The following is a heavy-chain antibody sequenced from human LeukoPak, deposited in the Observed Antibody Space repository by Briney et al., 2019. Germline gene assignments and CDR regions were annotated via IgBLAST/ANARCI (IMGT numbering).Heavy chain of an antibody. CDR2: IYYSGST. CDR3: AREGQYYFDY. J-gene: IGHJ4*02. CDR1: GGPFSGYY. D-gene: IGHD6-19*01. V-gene: IGHV4-59*01. Sequence: SETLSLTCAVYGGPFSGYYWTWIRQPPGKGLEWIGYIYYSGSTNYNPSLKSRVTISVDTSKNQFSLRLSSVTAADTAMYYCAREGQYYFDYWGQGTLVTVSS.